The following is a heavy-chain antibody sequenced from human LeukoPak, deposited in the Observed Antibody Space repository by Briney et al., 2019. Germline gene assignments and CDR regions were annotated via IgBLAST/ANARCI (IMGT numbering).Heavy chain of an antibody. Sequence: GESLKISCQGSGYSFTNYWIGWVRQMSGKGLEWMGIIYPGDSDTRYRPSFQGQVTISADKSISTAYLQWSSLKASDTAMYYCVRMDARGTAFDIWGQGKTVTVSS. D-gene: IGHD3-16*01. CDR3: VRMDARGTAFDI. CDR2: IYPGDSDT. V-gene: IGHV5-51*01. CDR1: GYSFTNYW. J-gene: IGHJ3*02.